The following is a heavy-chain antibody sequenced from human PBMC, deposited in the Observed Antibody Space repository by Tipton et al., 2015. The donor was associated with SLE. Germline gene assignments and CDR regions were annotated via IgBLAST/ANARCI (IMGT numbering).Heavy chain of an antibody. J-gene: IGHJ6*02. Sequence: SLRLSCAASGFTFDDYAMHWVRQAPGKGLEWVSGISWNSGSIDYTDSVKGRFTVSRDNAKNSLYLQMNSLRAEDTALYYCAKDQGPRVSHGMDVWGQGTTVTVSS. CDR3: AKDQGPRVSHGMDV. CDR1: GFTFDDYA. V-gene: IGHV3-9*01. CDR2: ISWNSGSI.